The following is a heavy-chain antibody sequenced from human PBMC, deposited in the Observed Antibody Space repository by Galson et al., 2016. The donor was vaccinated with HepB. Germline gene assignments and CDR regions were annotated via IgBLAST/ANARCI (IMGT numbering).Heavy chain of an antibody. CDR1: GFTFSSYA. J-gene: IGHJ6*02. D-gene: IGHD2-21*01. CDR3: AKGAGAIPYYYYGVDV. V-gene: IGHV3-23*01. CDR2: INNSGGNT. Sequence: SLRLSCAASGFTFSSYAMRWVRQAPGKGLEWVSDINNSGGNTYYADSVKGRFTISRDNSNNTLSLQMNSLRAEDTAIYYCAKGAGAIPYYYYGVDVWGQGTTVTVSS.